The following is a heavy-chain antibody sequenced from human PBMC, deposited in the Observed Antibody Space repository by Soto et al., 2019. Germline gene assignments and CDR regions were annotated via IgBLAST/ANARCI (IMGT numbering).Heavy chain of an antibody. D-gene: IGHD1-26*01. Sequence: QLQLQESGARLVKPSQTLSLTCGVSGGSMTSGGHPWAWIRQPPGKGLEWIGYISHIGSAFYTPSLMGRATISVDRSKTPFHLSLNFVTAAAPAVYSCAREAGVVRDNYFDYWGQGILVTVSS. CDR3: AREAGVVRDNYFDY. V-gene: IGHV4-30-2*01. J-gene: IGHJ4*02. CDR2: ISHIGSA. CDR1: GGSMTSGGHP.